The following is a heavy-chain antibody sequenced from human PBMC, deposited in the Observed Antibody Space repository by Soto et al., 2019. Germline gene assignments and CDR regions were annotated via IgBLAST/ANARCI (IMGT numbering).Heavy chain of an antibody. CDR1: GGSISSYY. Sequence: PSETLSLTCTVSGGSISSYYWSWIRQPPGKGLEWIGYIYYSGSTNYNPSLKSRVTISVDTSKNQFSLKLSSVTAADTAVYYCARVRYSSSWYVFDYWGQGTLVTVSS. CDR3: ARVRYSSSWYVFDY. V-gene: IGHV4-59*01. J-gene: IGHJ4*02. D-gene: IGHD6-13*01. CDR2: IYYSGST.